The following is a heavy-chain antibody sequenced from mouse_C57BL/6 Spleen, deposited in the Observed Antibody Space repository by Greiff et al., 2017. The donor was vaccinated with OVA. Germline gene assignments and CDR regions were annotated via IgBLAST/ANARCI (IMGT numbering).Heavy chain of an antibody. V-gene: IGHV1-55*01. CDR3: ARITTVGYYFDY. CDR1: GYTFTSYW. D-gene: IGHD1-1*01. J-gene: IGHJ2*01. Sequence: QVQLQQSGAELVKPGASVKMSCKASGYTFTSYWITWVKQRPGQGLEWIGDIYPGSGSTNYNEKFKSKATLTVDTSSSTAYMQLSSLTSEDSAVYYCARITTVGYYFDYWGQGTTLTVSS. CDR2: IYPGSGST.